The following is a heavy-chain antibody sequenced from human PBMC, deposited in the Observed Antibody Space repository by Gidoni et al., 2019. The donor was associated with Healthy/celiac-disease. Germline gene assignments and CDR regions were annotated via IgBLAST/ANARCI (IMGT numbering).Heavy chain of an antibody. D-gene: IGHD1-26*01. Sequence: QVQLVESGGGVVQPGRSLRLSCAASGFTFSSYAMHWVRQAPGKGLEWVAVISYDGSNKYYADSVKGRFTISRDNSKNTLYLQMNSLRAEDTAVYYCARPKRLLVGATGGGWFDPWGQGTLVTVSS. J-gene: IGHJ5*02. V-gene: IGHV3-30-3*01. CDR1: GFTFSSYA. CDR3: ARPKRLLVGATGGGWFDP. CDR2: ISYDGSNK.